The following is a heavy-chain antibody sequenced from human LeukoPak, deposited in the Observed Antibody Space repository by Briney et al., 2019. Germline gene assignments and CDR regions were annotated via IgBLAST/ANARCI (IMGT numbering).Heavy chain of an antibody. D-gene: IGHD2-2*01. J-gene: IGHJ4*02. CDR3: AILPCSSTSCYGTDLDY. V-gene: IGHV4-39*07. CDR2: INHSGST. Sequence: SETLSLTCTVSGGSISSSSYYWGWIRQPPGKGLEWIGEINHSGSTNYNPSLKSRVTISVDTSKNQFSLKLSSVTAADTAVYYCAILPCSSTSCYGTDLDYWGQGTLVTVSS. CDR1: GGSISSSSYY.